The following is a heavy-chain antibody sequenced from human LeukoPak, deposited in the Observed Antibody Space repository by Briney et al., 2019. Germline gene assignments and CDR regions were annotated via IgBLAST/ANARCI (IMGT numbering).Heavy chain of an antibody. CDR3: TRGPTLIGVAGTWPLDY. CDR1: GFTFSDYS. J-gene: IGHJ4*02. D-gene: IGHD6-19*01. Sequence: PGGSLRLSCVASGFTFSDYSMHWVRQAPGKGLEWVSSISSGSTYKYSADSLKGRFTISRDNAKNSLYLQMNSLRAEDSAVYYCTRGPTLIGVAGTWPLDYWSQGTLVTVSS. CDR2: ISSGSTYK. V-gene: IGHV3-21*01.